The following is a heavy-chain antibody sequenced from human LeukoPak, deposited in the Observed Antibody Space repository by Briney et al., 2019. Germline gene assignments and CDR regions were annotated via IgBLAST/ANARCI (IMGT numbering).Heavy chain of an antibody. J-gene: IGHJ4*02. V-gene: IGHV3-49*03. D-gene: IGHD4-23*01. CDR1: GFTFGDYA. CDR3: TRVLRGYGGYYFDY. Sequence: PGRSPRLSCTASGFTFGDYAMSWFRQAPGKGLEWVGFIRSKAYGGTTEYAASVKGRFTISRDDSKSIAYLQMNSLKTEDTAVYYCTRVLRGYGGYYFDYWGQGTLVTVSS. CDR2: IRSKAYGGTT.